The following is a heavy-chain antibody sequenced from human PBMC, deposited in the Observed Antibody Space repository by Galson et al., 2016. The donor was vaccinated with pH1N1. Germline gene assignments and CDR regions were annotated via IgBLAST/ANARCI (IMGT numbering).Heavy chain of an antibody. V-gene: IGHV4-38-2*01. Sequence: ETLSLTCAVSGYSISSAFNWGWIRQSPGTGLEWIGSIYYSGTTYYNPSLTSRVIISLDTSRNQFSLKLNSATAADTAVYYCVRQSGKYSFGYDYFDYWGPGTLVIVSS. CDR3: VRQSGKYSFGYDYFDY. CDR1: GYSISSAFN. CDR2: IYYSGTT. D-gene: IGHD5-18*01. J-gene: IGHJ4*02.